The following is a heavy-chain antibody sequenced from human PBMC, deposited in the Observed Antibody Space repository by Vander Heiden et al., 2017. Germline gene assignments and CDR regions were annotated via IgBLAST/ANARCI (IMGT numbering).Heavy chain of an antibody. D-gene: IGHD1-26*01. CDR3: ARDVGGAGSD. Sequence: VHPGRSLLLSCSVSGFPFHNYWMNWLRQVPGKGLGWDSRLDEYGNNRDYAASVKGRFTISRDNANNMLYLQMNSLRPEDTAIYYCARDVGGAGSDWGQGTLVTVSS. V-gene: IGHV3-74*01. CDR2: LDEYGNNR. CDR1: GFPFHNYW. J-gene: IGHJ4*02.